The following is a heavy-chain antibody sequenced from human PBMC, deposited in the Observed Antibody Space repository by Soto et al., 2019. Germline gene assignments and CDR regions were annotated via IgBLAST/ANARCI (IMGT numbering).Heavy chain of an antibody. J-gene: IGHJ4*02. CDR2: IKQDGSEK. Sequence: GSLRLSCAASGFTFSRYWMSWVRQAPGKGLEWVANIKQDGSEKYYVDSVKGRFTISRDNAKNLVYLQMNSLRAEDTAVYYCAREYSSTWCFDYWGQGTLVTVSS. V-gene: IGHV3-7*04. CDR3: AREYSSTWCFDY. CDR1: GFTFSRYW. D-gene: IGHD6-13*01.